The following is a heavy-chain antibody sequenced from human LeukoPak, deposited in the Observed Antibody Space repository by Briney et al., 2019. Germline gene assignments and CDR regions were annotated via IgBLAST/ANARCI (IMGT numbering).Heavy chain of an antibody. D-gene: IGHD4/OR15-4a*01. Sequence: SETLSLTCDVSGASISLHYWSWTRQPTGKGLEWIGRMFPSGSPDYNVSLKSRVTMSVDTSKNQLSLKLSSVTAADTAVYFCARGHPSLGASYFATCGPGILVTVSS. V-gene: IGHV4-4*07. CDR2: MFPSGSP. J-gene: IGHJ4*02. CDR1: GASISLHY. CDR3: ARGHPSLGASYFAT.